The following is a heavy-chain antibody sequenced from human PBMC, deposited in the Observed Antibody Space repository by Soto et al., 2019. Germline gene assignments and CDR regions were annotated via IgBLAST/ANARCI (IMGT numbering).Heavy chain of an antibody. J-gene: IGHJ1*01. CDR2: IWYDGSNK. CDR3: ARGGYCSGGSCYGAAEYFQH. V-gene: IGHV3-33*01. D-gene: IGHD2-15*01. CDR1: GFTFSSYG. Sequence: QVPLVESGGGVVQPGRSLRLSCAASGFTFSSYGMHWVRQAPGKGLEWVAVIWYDGSNKYYADSVKGRFTISRDNSKNTLYLQMNSLRAEDTAVYYCARGGYCSGGSCYGAAEYFQHWGQGTLVTVSS.